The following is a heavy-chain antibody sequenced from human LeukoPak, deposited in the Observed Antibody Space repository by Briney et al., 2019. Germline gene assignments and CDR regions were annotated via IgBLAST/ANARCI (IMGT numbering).Heavy chain of an antibody. Sequence: SETLSLTCAVSGGSITSSDWWSWVRQPPGKGLEWIGEISHSGSTSSNPSLKSRVTISVDKSKNQFSLKLNSVTAADTAVYYCARVSKNYSSTRTGGMDVWGQGTTVTVSS. CDR1: GGSITSSDW. CDR2: ISHSGST. D-gene: IGHD6-13*01. CDR3: ARVSKNYSSTRTGGMDV. J-gene: IGHJ6*02. V-gene: IGHV4-4*02.